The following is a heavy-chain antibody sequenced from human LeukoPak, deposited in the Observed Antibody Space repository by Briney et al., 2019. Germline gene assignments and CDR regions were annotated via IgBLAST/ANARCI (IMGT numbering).Heavy chain of an antibody. CDR2: TYYRSKWYN. CDR3: ARVVGATGYFDY. CDR1: GDSVSSNSAA. V-gene: IGHV6-1*01. D-gene: IGHD1-26*01. J-gene: IGHJ4*02. Sequence: SQTLSLTCAISGDSVSSNSAAWNWIRQSPSRGLEWLGRTYYRSKWYNDYAVSVKSRITINTDTSKNQFSLQLNSVTPEDTAVYHCARVVGATGYFDYWGQGTLVTVSS.